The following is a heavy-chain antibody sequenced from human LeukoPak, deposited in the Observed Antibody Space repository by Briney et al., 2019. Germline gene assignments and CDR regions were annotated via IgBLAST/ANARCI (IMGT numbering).Heavy chain of an antibody. CDR3: ARGLYCSSTSCFYDY. Sequence: KPSETLSLTCTVSGGSISSYYWSWIRQPPGKGLEWIGYIYYSGSTYYNPSLKSRVTISVDTSKNQFSLKLSSVTAADTAVYYCARGLYCSSTSCFYDYWGQGTLVTVSS. D-gene: IGHD2-2*01. J-gene: IGHJ4*02. CDR2: IYYSGST. CDR1: GGSISSYY. V-gene: IGHV4-59*12.